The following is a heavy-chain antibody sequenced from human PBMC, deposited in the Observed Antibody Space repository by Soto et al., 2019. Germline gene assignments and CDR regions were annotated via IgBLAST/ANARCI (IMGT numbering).Heavy chain of an antibody. Sequence: PGGSLRLSCAASGFTFSEYYMSWIRQAPGKGLEWVSYISGSGGTIYYADSVKGRFTISRDNAKNSLYLQMNSLRAEDTAVYFCARDHYSNYAHWFDPWGQGTLATVSS. V-gene: IGHV3-11*01. CDR3: ARDHYSNYAHWFDP. J-gene: IGHJ5*02. D-gene: IGHD4-4*01. CDR1: GFTFSEYY. CDR2: ISGSGGTI.